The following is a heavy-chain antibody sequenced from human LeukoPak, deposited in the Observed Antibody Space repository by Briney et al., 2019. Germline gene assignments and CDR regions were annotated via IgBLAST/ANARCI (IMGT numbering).Heavy chain of an antibody. D-gene: IGHD6-19*01. CDR3: ATKQWLAPPPDS. CDR2: INTDGTVT. CDR1: GFTFSKYW. V-gene: IGHV3-74*01. Sequence: TGGSLRLSCAASGFTFSKYWMLWVRQAPGKGLESVSRINTDGTVTTYADCVKGRFTVSRDNADNTMFLQMNSVRDEDTAVYYCATKQWLAPPPDSWGQGTPVTVSS. J-gene: IGHJ4*02.